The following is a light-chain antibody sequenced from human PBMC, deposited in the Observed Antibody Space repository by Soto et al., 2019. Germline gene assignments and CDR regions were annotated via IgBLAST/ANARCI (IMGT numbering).Light chain of an antibody. Sequence: IQLTQSTSSLSASIRDTVSITCRASQGIATGLAWYQQKPGAPPRLLIYEASSLESGVPSRFSGSGSGTEFTLTISSLHPDDFATYYCQQYNSYSPTFGQGTKVDVK. V-gene: IGKV1-13*02. CDR1: QGIATG. J-gene: IGKJ1*01. CDR3: QQYNSYSPT. CDR2: EAS.